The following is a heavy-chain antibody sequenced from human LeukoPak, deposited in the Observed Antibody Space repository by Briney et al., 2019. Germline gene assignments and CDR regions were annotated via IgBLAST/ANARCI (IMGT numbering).Heavy chain of an antibody. CDR1: GFTFSSYA. J-gene: IGHJ4*02. V-gene: IGHV3-30*01. D-gene: IGHD1-14*01. CDR3: TRDRFNPFDY. Sequence: GGPLRLSCAASGFTFSSYAMHWVRQAPGKGLEWVAVISYDGSNKYYADSVKGRFTISRDNSKNTLYLQMNSLRAEDTAVYYCTRDRFNPFDYWGQGTLVTVSS. CDR2: ISYDGSNK.